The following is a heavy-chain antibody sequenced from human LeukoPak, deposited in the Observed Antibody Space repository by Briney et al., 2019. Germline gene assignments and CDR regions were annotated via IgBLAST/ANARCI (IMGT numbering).Heavy chain of an antibody. Sequence: PGGSLRLSCAASGFTFSSYWMHWVRQAPGKGLVWVSRINSDGSSTSYADSVKGRFTISRDNAKNSLYLQMNSLRAEDTAVYYCASYRWSSPGDFDYWGQGTLVTVSS. D-gene: IGHD5-24*01. CDR2: INSDGSST. V-gene: IGHV3-74*01. J-gene: IGHJ4*02. CDR1: GFTFSSYW. CDR3: ASYRWSSPGDFDY.